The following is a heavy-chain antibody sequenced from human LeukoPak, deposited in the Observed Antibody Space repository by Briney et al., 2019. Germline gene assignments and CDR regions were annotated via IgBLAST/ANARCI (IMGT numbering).Heavy chain of an antibody. CDR1: GHSINTDYY. CDR2: IYHSGST. V-gene: IGHV4-38-2*02. D-gene: IGHD3-3*01. CDR3: ALRDYDFWSGYYTE. Sequence: SETLSLTCTVSGHSINTDYYWAWVRQPPGKGLEWIGSIYHSGSTYYGLALKSRVTISVDTSKNQFSLQLSSVTAADTAVYYCALRDYDFWSGYYTEWGQGTLVTVSS. J-gene: IGHJ4*02.